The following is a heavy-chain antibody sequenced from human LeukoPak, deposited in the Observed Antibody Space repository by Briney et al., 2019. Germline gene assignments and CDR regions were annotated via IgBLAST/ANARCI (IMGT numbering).Heavy chain of an antibody. CDR1: GGSISSGDYY. V-gene: IGHV4-30-4*02. CDR2: IYYSGST. CDR3: ARTAFPLASAWRAYCGGDCYSYWYFDL. Sequence: PSETLSLTCTVSGGSISSGDYYWSWIRQPPGKGLEWIGYIYYSGSTYYNPSLKSRVTISVDTSKNQFSLKLSSVTAADTAVYYCARTAFPLASAWRAYCGGDCYSYWYFDLWGRGTLVTVSS. J-gene: IGHJ2*01. D-gene: IGHD2-21*02.